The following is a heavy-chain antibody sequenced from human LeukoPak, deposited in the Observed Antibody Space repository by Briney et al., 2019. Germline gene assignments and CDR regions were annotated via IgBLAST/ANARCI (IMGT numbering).Heavy chain of an antibody. CDR1: GFTFISYS. Sequence: GGSLRLSCAASGFTFISYSMNWVRQAPGKGLEWVSSISASSSHIYYGDSVKGRFTISRDNAKNSLYLQMNSLRAEDTAVYYCASDSSGYYYVRDYWGQGTLVTVSS. J-gene: IGHJ4*02. CDR2: ISASSSHI. V-gene: IGHV3-21*01. CDR3: ASDSSGYYYVRDY. D-gene: IGHD3-22*01.